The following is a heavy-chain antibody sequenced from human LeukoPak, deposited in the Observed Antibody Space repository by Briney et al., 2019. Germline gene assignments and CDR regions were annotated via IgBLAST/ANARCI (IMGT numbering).Heavy chain of an antibody. CDR3: ARVTRVDGMDV. CDR2: IYTGGST. J-gene: IGHJ6*02. Sequence: SLRPSCAPSALTPSSNYMSWVSQAAGDGRGWVSVIYTGGSTYYADSVKGRFTISRDNSKNTLYLQMNSLRAEDAAVYYCARVTRVDGMDVWGQGTTVTVSS. CDR1: ALTPSSNY. V-gene: IGHV3-53*01.